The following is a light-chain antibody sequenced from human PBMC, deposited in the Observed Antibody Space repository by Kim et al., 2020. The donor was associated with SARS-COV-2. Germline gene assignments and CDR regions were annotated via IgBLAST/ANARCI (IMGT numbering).Light chain of an antibody. CDR2: GKN. V-gene: IGLV3-19*01. CDR1: SLRSYY. CDR3: NSRDSSGNHVV. Sequence: SELPQDPAVSVALGQTVRITCQGDSLRSYYASWYQQKPGQAPVLVIYGKNNRPSGIPDRFSGSSSGNTASLTITGAQAEDEADYYCNSRDSSGNHVVFGGGTKLTVL. J-gene: IGLJ2*01.